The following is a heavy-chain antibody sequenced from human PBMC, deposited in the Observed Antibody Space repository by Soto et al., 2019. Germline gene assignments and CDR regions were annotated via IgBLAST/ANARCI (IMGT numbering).Heavy chain of an antibody. CDR3: ARDNYDSSGYYPTYYFDY. CDR1: GFTFSSYI. J-gene: IGHJ4*02. Sequence: GGSLRLSCAASGFTFSSYIINWVRQAPGKGLEWVSYISSSSSTIYYADSVKGRFTISRDNAKNSLYLQMNSLRDEDTAVYYCARDNYDSSGYYPTYYFDYWGQGTLVTVSS. CDR2: ISSSSSTI. V-gene: IGHV3-48*02. D-gene: IGHD3-22*01.